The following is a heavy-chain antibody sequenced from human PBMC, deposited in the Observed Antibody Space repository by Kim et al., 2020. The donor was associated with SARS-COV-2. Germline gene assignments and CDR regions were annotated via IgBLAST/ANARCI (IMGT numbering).Heavy chain of an antibody. CDR3: ARLGVGSSWSPNWFDP. V-gene: IGHV4-39*01. CDR2: IYYSGST. Sequence: SETLSLTCTVSGGSISSSSYYWGWIRQPPGKGLEWIGSIYYSGSTYYNPSLKSRVTISVDTSKNQFSLKLSSVTAADTAVYYCARLGVGSSWSPNWFDP. D-gene: IGHD6-13*01. CDR1: GGSISSSSYY. J-gene: IGHJ5*02.